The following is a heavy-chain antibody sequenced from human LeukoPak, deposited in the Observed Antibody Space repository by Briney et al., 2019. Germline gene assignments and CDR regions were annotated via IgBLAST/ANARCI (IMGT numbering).Heavy chain of an antibody. V-gene: IGHV4-34*01. CDR3: AIGKGGSYTVRYFDY. J-gene: IGHJ4*02. CDR2: INHSGST. Sequence: PSETLSLTCAVYGGSFSGYYWSWIRQPPGKGLEWIGEINHSGSTSYNPSLKSRVTISVDTSKNQFSLKLSSVTAADTAVYYCAIGKGGSYTVRYFDYWGQGTLVTVSS. CDR1: GGSFSGYY. D-gene: IGHD1-26*01.